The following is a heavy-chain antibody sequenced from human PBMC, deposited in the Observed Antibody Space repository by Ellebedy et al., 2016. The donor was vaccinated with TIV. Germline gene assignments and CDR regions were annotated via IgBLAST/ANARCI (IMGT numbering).Heavy chain of an antibody. CDR2: INRSGST. V-gene: IGHV4-34*01. CDR1: GGSFSGYY. Sequence: MPGGSLRLSCAVYGGSFSGYYWSWIRQPPGKGLEWIGEINRSGSTNYNPSLKSRVTISVDTSKNQFFLKLISVTAADTAIYYCAMGVYGMDVWGQGTTVTVSS. D-gene: IGHD3-16*01. J-gene: IGHJ6*02. CDR3: AMGVYGMDV.